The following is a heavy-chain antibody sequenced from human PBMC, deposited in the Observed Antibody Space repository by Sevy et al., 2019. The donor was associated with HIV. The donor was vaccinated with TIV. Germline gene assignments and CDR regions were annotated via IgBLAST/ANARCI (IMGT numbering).Heavy chain of an antibody. V-gene: IGHV4-38-2*01. Sequence: SETLSLTCDVSGFSISNNFYWGWIRQPPRKGLEWIGSIYHSGTTYYSPSLNSRVTISVDMSNNQFALRLTSVTAADTAVYYCARARRPETNYFCMDVWGKGTTVTVSS. J-gene: IGHJ6*03. D-gene: IGHD3-3*01. CDR3: ARARRPETNYFCMDV. CDR1: GFSISNNFY. CDR2: IYHSGTT.